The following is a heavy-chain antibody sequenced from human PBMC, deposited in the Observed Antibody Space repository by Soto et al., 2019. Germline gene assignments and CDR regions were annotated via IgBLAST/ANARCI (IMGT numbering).Heavy chain of an antibody. Sequence: KPSETLSLTCGVSGGSISSINWWSWVRQTPGKGLEWIGEIYYSGSTNYNPSLTSRVTMSIDKSKNQFFLNLTSVTAADTAVYYCVRYCSTTKCPFDYWGQGTLVTVSS. J-gene: IGHJ4*02. CDR3: VRYCSTTKCPFDY. V-gene: IGHV4-4*02. D-gene: IGHD2-2*01. CDR1: GGSISSINW. CDR2: IYYSGST.